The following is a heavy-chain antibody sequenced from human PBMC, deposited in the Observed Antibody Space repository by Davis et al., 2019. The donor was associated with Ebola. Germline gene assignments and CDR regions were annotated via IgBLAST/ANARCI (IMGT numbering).Heavy chain of an antibody. D-gene: IGHD6-13*01. V-gene: IGHV5-51*01. CDR3: ARQEALYGSIDN. J-gene: IGHJ4*02. CDR1: GYRFTSYW. Sequence: GGSLRLSCKGSGYRFTSYWIAWVRQMPGKGLEWMGIIYPRDSDTRYRPSFEGQVTISVDRSISTAYLQWNSLKASDSAMYYCARQEALYGSIDNWGQGTLVTVSS. CDR2: IYPRDSDT.